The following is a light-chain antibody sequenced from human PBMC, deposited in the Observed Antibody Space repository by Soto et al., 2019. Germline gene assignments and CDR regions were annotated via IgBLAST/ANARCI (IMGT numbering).Light chain of an antibody. CDR1: SIGSNS. CDR3: QVWDDTNNHYV. Sequence: SYELTQPPSVSVAPGQTARITCGGNSIGSNSVHWYHQQPGQAPVLVVYDDRDRPSGIPERFSGSKSGKTAALTISRVEAGDEADYYCQVWDDTNNHYVFGTGTKVTVL. J-gene: IGLJ1*01. V-gene: IGLV3-21*02. CDR2: DDR.